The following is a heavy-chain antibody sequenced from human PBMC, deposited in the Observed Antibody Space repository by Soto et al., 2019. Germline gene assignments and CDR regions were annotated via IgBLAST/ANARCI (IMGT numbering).Heavy chain of an antibody. CDR2: IYYSGST. V-gene: IGHV4-31*03. CDR3: AVDYYYDSSGYHYVY. CDR1: GGSISSGGYY. Sequence: SETLSLTCTVSGGSISSGGYYWSWIRQHPGKGLEWIGYIYYSGSTYYNPSLKSRVTISVDTSKNQFSLKLSSVTAADTAVYYCAVDYYYDSSGYHYVYWGQGTLVTVSS. D-gene: IGHD3-22*01. J-gene: IGHJ4*02.